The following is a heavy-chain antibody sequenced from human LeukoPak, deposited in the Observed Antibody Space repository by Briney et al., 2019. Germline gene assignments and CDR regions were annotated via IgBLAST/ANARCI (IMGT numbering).Heavy chain of an antibody. Sequence: QTGGSLRLSCAASGFTFSSYALSWVRQAPGKGLEWVSIISGSGGTTFYADSVMGRFTISRDHSKSTVYLQMNSLRAEDTAVYYCAKDSDYGGNRPFHYWGQGTLVTVSS. V-gene: IGHV3-23*01. J-gene: IGHJ4*02. D-gene: IGHD4-23*01. CDR2: ISGSGGTT. CDR1: GFTFSSYA. CDR3: AKDSDYGGNRPFHY.